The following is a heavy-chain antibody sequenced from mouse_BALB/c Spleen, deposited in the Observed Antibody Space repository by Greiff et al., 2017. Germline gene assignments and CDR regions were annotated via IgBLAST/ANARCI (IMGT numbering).Heavy chain of an antibody. V-gene: IGHV2-9*02. D-gene: IGHD2-14*01. CDR3: ASVRRSAAWFAY. J-gene: IGHJ3*01. Sequence: VHLVESGPGLVAPSQSLSITCTVSGFSLTSYGVHWVRQPPGKGLEWLGVIWAGGSTNYNSALMSRLSIIKDNSKSQVFLKMSSLQTDDTAMYYCASVRRSAAWFAYWGQGTLVTVSA. CDR2: IWAGGST. CDR1: GFSLTSYG.